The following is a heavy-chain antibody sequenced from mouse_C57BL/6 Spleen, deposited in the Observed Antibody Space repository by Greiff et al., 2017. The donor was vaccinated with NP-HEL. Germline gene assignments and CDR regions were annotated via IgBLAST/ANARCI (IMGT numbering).Heavy chain of an antibody. CDR3: ARQNDYYGSSYWYFDV. CDR1: GFTFSSYG. V-gene: IGHV5-6*02. D-gene: IGHD1-1*01. J-gene: IGHJ1*03. CDR2: ISSGGSYT. Sequence: EVKLVESGRDLVKPGGSLKLSCAASGFTFSSYGMSWVRQTPDKRLEWVATISSGGSYTYYPDSVKGRFTISRDNAKNTLYLQMSSLKSEDTAMYYCARQNDYYGSSYWYFDVWGTGTTVTVSS.